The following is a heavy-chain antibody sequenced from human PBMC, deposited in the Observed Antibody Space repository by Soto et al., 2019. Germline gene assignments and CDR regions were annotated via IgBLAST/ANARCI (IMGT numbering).Heavy chain of an antibody. CDR3: ARDKQQLVRGHFDY. V-gene: IGHV4-59*10. D-gene: IGHD6-13*01. CDR2: IYTSGST. Sequence: QVQLQQWGAGLLKPSETLSLTCAVYGGSFSGYYWSWIRQPAGKGLEWIGRIYTSGSTNYNPSLKSRVTMSVDTSKNQFSLKLSSVTAADTAVYYCARDKQQLVRGHFDYWGQGTLVTVSS. CDR1: GGSFSGYY. J-gene: IGHJ4*02.